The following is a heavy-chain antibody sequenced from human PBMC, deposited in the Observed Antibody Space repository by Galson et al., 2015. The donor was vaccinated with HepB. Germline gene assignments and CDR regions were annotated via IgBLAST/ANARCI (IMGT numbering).Heavy chain of an antibody. CDR3: ARDPVAGTWGDY. D-gene: IGHD6-19*01. J-gene: IGHJ4*02. CDR1: GFTFSSYS. V-gene: IGHV3-21*01. Sequence: SLRLSCAASGFTFSSYSMNWVRQAPGKGLEWVSSISSSSSYIYYADSVKGRFTISRDNAKNSLYLQMNSLRAEDTAVYYCARDPVAGTWGDYWGQGTLVTVSS. CDR2: ISSSSSYI.